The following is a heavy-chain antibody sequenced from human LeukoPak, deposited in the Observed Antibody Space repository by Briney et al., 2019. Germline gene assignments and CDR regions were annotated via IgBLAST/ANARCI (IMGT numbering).Heavy chain of an antibody. CDR1: GFSFSNHW. CDR3: VRDDRGIAVGSRDH. CDR2: INPDGTEK. V-gene: IGHV3-7*03. J-gene: IGHJ4*02. Sequence: GGSLRLSCAASGFSFSNHWMIWVRQAPGKGLEWVATINPDGTEKRYVDSVKGRFTISRDNGKNSPYLQMSSLRAEDTAVYYCVRDDRGIAVGSRDHGAQGTLVTVSS. D-gene: IGHD6-19*01.